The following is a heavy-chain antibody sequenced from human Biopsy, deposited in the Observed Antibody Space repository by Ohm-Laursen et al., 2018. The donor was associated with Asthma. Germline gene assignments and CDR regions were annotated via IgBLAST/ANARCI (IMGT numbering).Heavy chain of an antibody. D-gene: IGHD1-1*01. J-gene: IGHJ3*02. CDR2: INYRGDT. CDR1: GDSISSYY. Sequence: SQTLSLTCTVSGDSISSYYWSWIRQPPGKGLEWIGEINYRGDTNYNPSLESRVSISVDTSTYHFSLRLNSVTAADTAVYYCARDGGLTSYPGTFHIWGQGTMVTVSS. V-gene: IGHV4-59*12. CDR3: ARDGGLTSYPGTFHI.